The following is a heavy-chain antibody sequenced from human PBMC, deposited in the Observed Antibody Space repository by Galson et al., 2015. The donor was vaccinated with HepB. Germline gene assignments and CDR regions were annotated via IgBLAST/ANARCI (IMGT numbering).Heavy chain of an antibody. Sequence: PALVKPTQTLALTCTLSGFSLNTGRVGVGWIRQPPGKALEWLALVYWNYDKRYSPSLKSRVTITKDTSKNQVVLTMTNMDPVDTATYYCAYRQAPMYAFDFWGQGTMVTVSS. V-gene: IGHV2-5*01. CDR2: VYWNYDK. D-gene: IGHD3-10*02. CDR1: GFSLNTGRVG. J-gene: IGHJ3*01. CDR3: AYRQAPMYAFDF.